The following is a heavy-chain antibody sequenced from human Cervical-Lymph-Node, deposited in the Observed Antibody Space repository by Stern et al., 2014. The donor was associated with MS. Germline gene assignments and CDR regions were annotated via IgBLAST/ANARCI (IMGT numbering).Heavy chain of an antibody. CDR3: SPASAI. J-gene: IGHJ3*02. CDR2: IRGKAKNYAT. V-gene: IGHV3-73*01. CDR1: GLSFSDAA. Sequence: EVQLVESGGGLVQPGGSLKLSCVVSGLSFSDAAVHWVRQASGKELEWVGRIRGKAKNYATSYAASVKGRFTISRTDSKNTAFLLMNSLKSEDTAVYYCSPASAIWGQGTVVTVSS.